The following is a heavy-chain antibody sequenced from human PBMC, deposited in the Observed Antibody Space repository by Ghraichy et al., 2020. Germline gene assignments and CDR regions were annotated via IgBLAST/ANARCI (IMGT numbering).Heavy chain of an antibody. CDR1: GFSVSGTY. J-gene: IGHJ1*01. CDR3: ARARAITTTTYYFQH. CDR2: IYSGDST. V-gene: IGHV3-53*01. Sequence: GESLHISCAASGFSVSGTYMTWFRQAPGKGLEWVSSIYSGDSTFYADAVKGRFTISRDNSNNTLYLQVHSLRVDDTAVYYCARARAITTTTYYFQHWGQGTPVTVSS. D-gene: IGHD3-16*01.